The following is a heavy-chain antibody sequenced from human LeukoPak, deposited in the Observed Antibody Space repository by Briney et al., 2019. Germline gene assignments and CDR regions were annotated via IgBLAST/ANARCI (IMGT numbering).Heavy chain of an antibody. CDR1: GYTFTSYD. CDR3: ARGRVNYGY. Sequence: ASVTVSCKTSGYTFTSYDINWVRQAPGQGLEWMGWMNPNSGNTGYAQKFQGRVTMTRNTSISTGYMELSSLRSEDTAVYYCARGRVNYGYWGQGTLVTVSS. D-gene: IGHD4-11*01. V-gene: IGHV1-8*01. J-gene: IGHJ4*02. CDR2: MNPNSGNT.